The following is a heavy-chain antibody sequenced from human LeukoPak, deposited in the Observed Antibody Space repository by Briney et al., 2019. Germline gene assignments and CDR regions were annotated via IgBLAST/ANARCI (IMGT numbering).Heavy chain of an antibody. CDR1: GFTFSSYW. J-gene: IGHJ6*02. V-gene: IGHV3-7*01. CDR3: ARRLRLGESYGMDV. Sequence: GGSLRLSCAASGFTFSSYWTSWVRQAPGKGLEWVANIKQDGSEKYYVDSVKGRFTISRDNAKNSLYLQMNSLRAEDTAVYYCARRLRLGESYGMDVWGQGTTVTVSS. CDR2: IKQDGSEK. D-gene: IGHD3-16*01.